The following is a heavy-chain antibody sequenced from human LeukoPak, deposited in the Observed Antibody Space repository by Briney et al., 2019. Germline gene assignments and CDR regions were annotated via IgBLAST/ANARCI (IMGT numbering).Heavy chain of an antibody. D-gene: IGHD5-24*01. CDR2: ISSSSTTI. CDR3: AREYLYGRDGYNYLDY. Sequence: PGGSLRLSCAASGFTFSSYSMNWVRQAPGKGLEWVSYISSSSTTIHYADSVKGRFTISRDNAKNSVDLQMNSLRAEDTAVYYCAREYLYGRDGYNYLDYWGQGTLVTVSS. V-gene: IGHV3-48*04. CDR1: GFTFSSYS. J-gene: IGHJ4*02.